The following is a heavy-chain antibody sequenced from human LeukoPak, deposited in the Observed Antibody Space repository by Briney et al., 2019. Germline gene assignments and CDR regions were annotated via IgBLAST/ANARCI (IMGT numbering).Heavy chain of an antibody. CDR2: IRQDGSEK. Sequence: GGSLRLSCAASGFMFRSYWMTWVRQAPGKGLEWVANIRQDGSEKNYLDSVRGRFTISRDDARNSLYLQMNSLRVEDTAVYYCARDQSIPNLDAFDIWGQGTMVTVSS. CDR3: ARDQSIPNLDAFDI. CDR1: GFMFRSYW. V-gene: IGHV3-7*05. D-gene: IGHD1-14*01. J-gene: IGHJ3*02.